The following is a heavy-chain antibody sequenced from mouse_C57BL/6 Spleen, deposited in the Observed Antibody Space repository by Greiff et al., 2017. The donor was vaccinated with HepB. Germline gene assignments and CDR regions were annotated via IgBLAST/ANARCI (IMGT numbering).Heavy chain of an antibody. Sequence: EVKLMESGGGLVKPGGSLKLSCAASGFTFSSYAMSWVRQTPEKRLEWVATISDGGSYTYYPDNVKGRFTISRDNAKNNLYLQMSHLKSEDTAMYYCARDRGPYCNYDYFDYWGQGTTLTVAS. J-gene: IGHJ2*01. CDR3: ARDRGPYCNYDYFDY. D-gene: IGHD2-1*01. V-gene: IGHV5-4*01. CDR2: ISDGGSYT. CDR1: GFTFSSYA.